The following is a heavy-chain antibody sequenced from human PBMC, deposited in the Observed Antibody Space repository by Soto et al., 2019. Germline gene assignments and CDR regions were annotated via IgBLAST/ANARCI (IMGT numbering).Heavy chain of an antibody. V-gene: IGHV3-21*01. CDR3: ATDLSRNYYGSVIYYAFDI. CDR1: GFTFSSYS. D-gene: IGHD3-10*01. J-gene: IGHJ3*02. Sequence: GGSLRLSCAASGFTFSSYSMNWVRQAPGKGLEWVSSISSSSSSIYYADTVKGRFTISRDNAKNSLYLQMNSLTAEDKTVYSCATDLSRNYYGSVIYYAFDIWGHGTMVTVSS. CDR2: ISSSSSSI.